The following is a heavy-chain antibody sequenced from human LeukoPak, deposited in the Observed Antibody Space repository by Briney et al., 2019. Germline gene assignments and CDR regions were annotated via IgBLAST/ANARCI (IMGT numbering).Heavy chain of an antibody. CDR2: INPNTGDP. J-gene: IGHJ4*02. Sequence: ASVTVSCKASGYTFTNFAMNWVRQAPGQGLEWMGWINPNTGDPTYAQGFTGRFLFSFDTSDRTASQQISSLKAEDTAVYYCAREGEADILTGYEFDYWGQGTLVTVSS. CDR3: AREGEADILTGYEFDY. D-gene: IGHD3-9*01. V-gene: IGHV7-4-1*02. CDR1: GYTFTNFA.